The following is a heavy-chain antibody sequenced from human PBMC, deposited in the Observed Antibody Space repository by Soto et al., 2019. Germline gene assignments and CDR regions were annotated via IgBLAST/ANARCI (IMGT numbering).Heavy chain of an antibody. CDR3: SKDPAKGAGVFDF. CDR2: ISDSGRSA. Sequence: EVRLLESGGGFVQPGGSLRLSCAASGFTFSNYGMTWVRQAPGKGLEWVSVISDSGRSAFYADSVKGRFVISRDNSENTLYLQMNSLRAEDTAVYYCSKDPAKGAGVFDFWGQGTMVTVSS. D-gene: IGHD2-8*01. J-gene: IGHJ3*01. V-gene: IGHV3-23*01. CDR1: GFTFSNYG.